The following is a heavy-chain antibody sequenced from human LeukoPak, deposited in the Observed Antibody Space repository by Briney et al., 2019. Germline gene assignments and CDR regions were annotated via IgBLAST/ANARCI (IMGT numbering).Heavy chain of an antibody. V-gene: IGHV4-59*01. CDR3: AATIKRDYGDTNLDY. CDR1: GGSISSFY. D-gene: IGHD4-17*01. CDR2: IYNRGNT. J-gene: IGHJ4*02. Sequence: SETLSLTCTVSGGSISSFYWSWLRQPPGKGLEWIGYIYNRGNTNYNPSLKSRVTISEDTSQNQLSLQLRSVTAADTAVYYCAATIKRDYGDTNLDYWGQGTLVTVSS.